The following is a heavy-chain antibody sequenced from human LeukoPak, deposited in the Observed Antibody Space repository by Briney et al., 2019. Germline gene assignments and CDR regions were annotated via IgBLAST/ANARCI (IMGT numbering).Heavy chain of an antibody. CDR3: ARDIPYYYGSGSYYAGY. Sequence: ASVKVSCKASGYTFTSYGISWVRQAPGQGLEWMGWISAYNGNTNYAQKLQGRVTMTTDTSTSTAYMELRSLRSDDTAVYYCARDIPYYYGSGSYYAGYWGQGTLVTVSS. CDR1: GYTFTSYG. V-gene: IGHV1-18*01. CDR2: ISAYNGNT. D-gene: IGHD3-10*01. J-gene: IGHJ4*02.